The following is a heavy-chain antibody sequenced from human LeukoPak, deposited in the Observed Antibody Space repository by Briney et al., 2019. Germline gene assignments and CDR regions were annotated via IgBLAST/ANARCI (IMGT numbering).Heavy chain of an antibody. CDR3: TTDMGDDTSGSYRFGLDV. D-gene: IGHD3-22*01. CDR2: IKKDGSDT. V-gene: IGHV3-74*01. J-gene: IGHJ6*02. Sequence: GGSLTLSCAASGFTFSSHWMYWVRQVPGKGLVWVSRIKKDGSDTTYADSVKGRFTISRDNAKNTLYLQMNSLRAEDTAVYYCTTDMGDDTSGSYRFGLDVWGLGTTVTVSS. CDR1: GFTFSSHW.